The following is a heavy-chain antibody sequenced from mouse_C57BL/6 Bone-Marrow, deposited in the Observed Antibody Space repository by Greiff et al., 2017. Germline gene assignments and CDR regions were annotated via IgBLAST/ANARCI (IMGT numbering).Heavy chain of an antibody. Sequence: VQLQQSGAELVRPGASVKLSCTASGFNIKDDYMHWVKQRPEQGLEWIGWIDPANGDTEYASKFQGKATITVDTSSNTVYLQLSSLTSEDTAVYYCTRIAYWGQGTLVTVSA. J-gene: IGHJ3*01. CDR1: GFNIKDDY. CDR3: TRIAY. CDR2: IDPANGDT. V-gene: IGHV14-4*01.